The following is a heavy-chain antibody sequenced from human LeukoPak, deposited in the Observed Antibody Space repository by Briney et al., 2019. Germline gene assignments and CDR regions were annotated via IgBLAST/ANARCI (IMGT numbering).Heavy chain of an antibody. V-gene: IGHV3-30-3*01. CDR1: GFTFSSYA. CDR2: ISYDGSNK. CDR3: ARVNSPGSPWSTHYFDY. J-gene: IGHJ4*02. D-gene: IGHD2-15*01. Sequence: PGRSLRLSCAASGFTFSSYAMHWVRQAPGKGLEWVAVISYDGSNKYYADSVKGRFTISRDNSKNTLYLQMNSLRAEDTAVYYCARVNSPGSPWSTHYFDYWGQGTLVTVSS.